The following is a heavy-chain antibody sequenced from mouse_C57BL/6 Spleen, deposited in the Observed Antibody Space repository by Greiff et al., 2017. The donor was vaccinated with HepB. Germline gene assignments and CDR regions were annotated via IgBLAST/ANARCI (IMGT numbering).Heavy chain of an antibody. CDR3: ARGGSSYRYFDV. V-gene: IGHV7-3*01. D-gene: IGHD1-1*01. CDR1: GFTFTDYY. CDR2: IRNKANGYTT. Sequence: EVNLVESGGGLVQPGGSLSLSCAASGFTFTDYYMSWVRQPPGKALEWLGFIRNKANGYTTEYSASVKGRFTISRDNSQSILYLQMNALRAEDSATYYCARGGSSYRYFDVWGTGTTVTVSS. J-gene: IGHJ1*03.